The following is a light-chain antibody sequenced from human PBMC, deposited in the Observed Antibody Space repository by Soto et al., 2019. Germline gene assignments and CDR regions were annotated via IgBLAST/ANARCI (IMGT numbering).Light chain of an antibody. CDR1: KSDVGDYNL. V-gene: IGLV2-14*01. J-gene: IGLJ1*01. CDR3: CSYSTDTPLYV. Sequence: QSVLTQPASVSGSPGQSITISYSGTKSDVGDYNLVSWYQQRPGEAPKLVIFDVSNRPSGVSDRFSGSKSGNTASLTISGLQAEDEGDYFCCSYSTDTPLYVFGSGTKVTVL. CDR2: DVS.